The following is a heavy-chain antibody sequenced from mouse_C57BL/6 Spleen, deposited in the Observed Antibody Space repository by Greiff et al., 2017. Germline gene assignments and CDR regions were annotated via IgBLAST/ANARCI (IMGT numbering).Heavy chain of an antibody. Sequence: VQLQQPGAELVMPGASVKLSCKASGYTFTSYWMHWVKQRPGQGLEWIGEIDPSDSYTNYNQKFKGKSTLTVDKSSSTAYMQLSSLTSEDSAVYYGARRPCTTVPSFDYWGQGTTLTVSS. CDR3: ARRPCTTVPSFDY. V-gene: IGHV1-69*01. J-gene: IGHJ2*01. CDR2: IDPSDSYT. D-gene: IGHD1-1*01. CDR1: GYTFTSYW.